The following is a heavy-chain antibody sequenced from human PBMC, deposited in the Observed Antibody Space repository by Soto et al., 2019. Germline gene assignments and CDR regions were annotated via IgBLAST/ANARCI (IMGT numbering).Heavy chain of an antibody. CDR3: AKGVLPAPPFDP. D-gene: IGHD2-2*01. J-gene: IGHJ5*02. CDR2: LSGAGGTT. V-gene: IGHV3-23*01. Sequence: LRQAPGKGLDSGASLSGAGGTTYYADSVRGRFTVSRDNSKSNLYLDMNNLSAGDTAVYYCAKGVLPAPPFDPRGPATMVTVS.